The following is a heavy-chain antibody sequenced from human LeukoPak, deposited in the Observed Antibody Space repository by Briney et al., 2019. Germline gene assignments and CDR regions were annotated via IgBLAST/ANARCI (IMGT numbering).Heavy chain of an antibody. Sequence: SETLSLTRVVYVGSFSGYFWSWIRQPPGKGLEWIGEITPSGSTNYSPSLKSPVSISIDTSKKKLSLRLTSVADEDAAVYYFASAVYYGSRDYWGQGTLVTVSS. V-gene: IGHV4-34*01. CDR3: ASAVYYGSRDY. CDR2: ITPSGST. D-gene: IGHD3-22*01. CDR1: VGSFSGYF. J-gene: IGHJ4*02.